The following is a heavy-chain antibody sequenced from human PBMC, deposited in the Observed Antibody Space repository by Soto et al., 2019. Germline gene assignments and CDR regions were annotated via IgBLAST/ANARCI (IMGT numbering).Heavy chain of an antibody. D-gene: IGHD3-22*01. V-gene: IGHV3-30-3*02. CDR3: ASQEVHYDSAGFYFDF. J-gene: IGHJ4*02. Sequence: QVQLVESGGGVVQPGRSLRLSCAASGFSFSNYALHWVRQAPGKGLEWVSFISFDGRKKYYADAVKGRFTISRDNSKNTLYLQMSSLRAEDTAVYSCASQEVHYDSAGFYFDFWGQGTAVTVSS. CDR1: GFSFSNYA. CDR2: ISFDGRKK.